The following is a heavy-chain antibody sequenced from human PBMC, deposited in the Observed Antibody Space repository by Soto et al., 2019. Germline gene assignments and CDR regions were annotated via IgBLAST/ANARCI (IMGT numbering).Heavy chain of an antibody. D-gene: IGHD4-4*01. Sequence: VKVSCKASGGTFSSYTISWVRQAPGQGLEWMGRIIPILGIANYAQKFQGRVTITADKSTSTAYMELSSLRSEDTAVYYCARERGMTTVTTYYYYGMDVWGQGTTVTVSS. CDR3: ARERGMTTVTTYYYYGMDV. CDR1: GGTFSSYT. J-gene: IGHJ6*01. CDR2: IIPILGIA. V-gene: IGHV1-69*04.